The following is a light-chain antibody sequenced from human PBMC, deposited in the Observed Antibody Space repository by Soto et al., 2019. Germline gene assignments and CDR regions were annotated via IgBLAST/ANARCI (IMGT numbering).Light chain of an antibody. Sequence: EIVLTQSPATLSLSPGERATLSCRASQSVSSYLAWYQQKHGQAPRLLIYDASNRATGIPARFSGSGSGTDFTLTISSLEPEDVAVYYCQQRSNWPPALTFGGGTKVEIK. CDR2: DAS. CDR3: QQRSNWPPALT. J-gene: IGKJ4*01. CDR1: QSVSSY. V-gene: IGKV3-11*01.